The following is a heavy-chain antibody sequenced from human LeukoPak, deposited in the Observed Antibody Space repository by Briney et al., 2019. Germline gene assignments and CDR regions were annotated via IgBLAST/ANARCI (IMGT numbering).Heavy chain of an antibody. CDR2: IWYDGSNK. V-gene: IGHV3-33*08. D-gene: IGHD3-3*01. J-gene: IGHJ6*02. CDR3: ARERTYYDFWSGYALENYYYYGMDV. Sequence: PGGSLRLSCEASGFTVSLYYMTWVRQAQGKGMEWVAVIWYDGSNKYYADSVKGRFTISRDNSKNTLYLQMNSLRAEDTAVYYCARERTYYDFWSGYALENYYYYGMDVWGQGTTVTVSS. CDR1: GFTVSLYY.